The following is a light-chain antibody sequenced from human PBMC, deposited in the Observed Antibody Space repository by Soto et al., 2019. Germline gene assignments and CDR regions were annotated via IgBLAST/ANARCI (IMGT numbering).Light chain of an antibody. CDR3: HQYGTSPWT. J-gene: IGKJ1*01. V-gene: IGKV3-20*01. Sequence: EIVLTQSPGTLSLSPGERATLYCRASQSVSSNYLAWYQQKPGQAPGLLIHGASSRATGIPDRFSGSGSGTDFTLTISRLEPEDFAVYYCHQYGTSPWTFGQGTKVEIK. CDR2: GAS. CDR1: QSVSSNY.